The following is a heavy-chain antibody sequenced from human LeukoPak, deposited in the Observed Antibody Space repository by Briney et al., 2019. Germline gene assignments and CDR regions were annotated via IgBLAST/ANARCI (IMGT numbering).Heavy chain of an antibody. D-gene: IGHD2/OR15-2a*01. J-gene: IGHJ5*01. Sequence: PSGESLRLSCVASGFSFSSYGMHWVRQAPGKGLEWVAGILYDGVNRYYANSVKGRFTVSRDTSENTLYLQMSSLRAEDTAVYYCARAADTHFYGQTWGRGALVTVSS. CDR2: ILYDGVNR. V-gene: IGHV3-33*05. CDR1: GFSFSSYG. CDR3: ARAADTHFYGQT.